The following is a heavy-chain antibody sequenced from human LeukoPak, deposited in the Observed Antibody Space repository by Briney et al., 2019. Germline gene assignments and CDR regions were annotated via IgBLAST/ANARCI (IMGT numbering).Heavy chain of an antibody. CDR3: ARDSWDYIAMDV. CDR1: GISLTTYY. Sequence: SETLSLTCTVSGISLTTYYWSWVRQPPGKGLEWIGYVHHTGSADYNPSLKSRVSISLDMSKSLFSLMLTSATAADTAIYYCARDSWDYIAMDVWGPGTTVTVSS. J-gene: IGHJ6*02. CDR2: VHHTGSA. D-gene: IGHD1-7*01. V-gene: IGHV4-59*01.